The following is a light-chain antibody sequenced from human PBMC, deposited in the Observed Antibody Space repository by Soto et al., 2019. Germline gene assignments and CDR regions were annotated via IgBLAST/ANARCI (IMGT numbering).Light chain of an antibody. CDR2: KDS. CDR1: ALPKQY. J-gene: IGLJ2*01. V-gene: IGLV3-25*03. Sequence: SYELTQPPSVSVSPGQTARITCSGAALPKQYAYWYQQKPGQAPVLVIYKDSERPSGIPERFSGSSSGTTVTLTISGVQPEDEAYYYCQSADSSGTYPVVFGGGTKLTVL. CDR3: QSADSSGTYPVV.